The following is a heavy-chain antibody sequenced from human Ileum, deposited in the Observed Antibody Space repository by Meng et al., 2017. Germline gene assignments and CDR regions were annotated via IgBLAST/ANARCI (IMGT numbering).Heavy chain of an antibody. Sequence: GGSLSLPCAAPGFTVYSNYMSWVRQAPGKGLEWVSLTYSGGSIYYADPVKGRFSISRDNSKNTLYLQMNSLRAEDTAVYYCARELTGLLDYWGQGTLVTVSS. D-gene: IGHD3-9*01. CDR3: ARELTGLLDY. J-gene: IGHJ4*02. CDR2: TYSGGSI. CDR1: GFTVYSNY. V-gene: IGHV3-66*02.